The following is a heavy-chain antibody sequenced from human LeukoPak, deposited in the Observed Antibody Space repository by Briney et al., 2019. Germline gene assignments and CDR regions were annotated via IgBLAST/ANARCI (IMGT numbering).Heavy chain of an antibody. J-gene: IGHJ4*02. CDR3: ARARGSIAARD. CDR2: ISYDGSNK. D-gene: IGHD6-6*01. Sequence: GGSLRLSCAASGFAFNTYSMNWVRQAPGKGLEWVAVISYDGSNKYYADSVKGRFTISRDNSKNTLYLQMNSLRAEDTAVYYCARARGSIAARDWGQGTLVTVSS. V-gene: IGHV3-30*03. CDR1: GFAFNTYS.